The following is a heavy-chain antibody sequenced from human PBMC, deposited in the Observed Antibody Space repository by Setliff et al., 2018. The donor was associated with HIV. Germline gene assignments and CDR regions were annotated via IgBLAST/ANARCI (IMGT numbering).Heavy chain of an antibody. CDR3: ARAPYYGSGLNWFDP. CDR2: IIPAFGTA. CDR1: GGTFSSYA. D-gene: IGHD3-10*01. J-gene: IGHJ5*02. Sequence: GASVKVSCKASGGTFSSYAISWVRQAPGQGLEWMGGIIPAFGTADYAQKFQGRVTITRDTSASTAYMELSSLRSEDTAVYYCARAPYYGSGLNWFDPWGQGTLVTVSS. V-gene: IGHV1-69*05.